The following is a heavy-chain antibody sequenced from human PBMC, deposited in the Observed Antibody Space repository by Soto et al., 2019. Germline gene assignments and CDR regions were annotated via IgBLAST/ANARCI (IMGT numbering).Heavy chain of an antibody. CDR1: GFSFNNHA. CDR3: AKDRLMLTMVVGGAFDF. D-gene: IGHD3-22*01. CDR2: ISGSGSTT. J-gene: IGHJ3*01. V-gene: IGHV3-23*01. Sequence: VQLLESGGGLVQPGGSLRLSCAASGFSFNNHAMTWVRQAPGKGLEWVSGISGSGSTTHYADSVKGRFTISRDNSKDTLYLQTNSLRPEDTAVYYCAKDRLMLTMVVGGAFDFWGLGTMVTVSS.